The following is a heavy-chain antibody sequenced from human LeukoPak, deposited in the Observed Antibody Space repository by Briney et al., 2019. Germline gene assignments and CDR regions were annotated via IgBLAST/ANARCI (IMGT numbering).Heavy chain of an antibody. J-gene: IGHJ4*02. CDR3: ASRPIFGVHFDY. V-gene: IGHV4-61*02. Sequence: SETLSLTCTVSGGSISSGSYYWSWIRQPAGKGLEWIGRIYTSGSTNYNPSLKSRVTISVDTSKNQFSLKLSSVTAADTAVYYCASRPIFGVHFDYWGQGTLVTVSS. CDR2: IYTSGST. CDR1: GGSISSGSYY. D-gene: IGHD3-3*01.